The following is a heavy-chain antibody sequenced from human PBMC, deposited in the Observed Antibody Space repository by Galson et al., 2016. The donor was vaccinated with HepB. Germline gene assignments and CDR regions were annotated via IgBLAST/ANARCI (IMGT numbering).Heavy chain of an antibody. CDR1: GYTFTNFG. J-gene: IGHJ4*02. CDR2: IITYNDNA. V-gene: IGHV1-18*01. Sequence: SVKVSCKGSGYTFTNFGISWVRQAPGQGLEWVAWIITYNDNAKIAQKFQGRATLTKGPSTSTAYLGMRGLTSGVTDVYYCARERISVAGTPGDSWGQGTLVIVSS. CDR3: ARERISVAGTPGDS. D-gene: IGHD6-19*01.